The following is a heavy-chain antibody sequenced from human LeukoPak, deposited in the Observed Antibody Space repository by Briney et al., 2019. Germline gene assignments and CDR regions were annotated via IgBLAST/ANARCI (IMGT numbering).Heavy chain of an antibody. CDR3: AKSGGWSPFDY. CDR2: IRSDGSTK. V-gene: IGHV3-30*02. J-gene: IGHJ4*02. Sequence: PGGSLRLSCAASGFTFSNYGMHWVRQAPGKGLEWVVFIRSDGSTKYYADSVKGRFTISRDNSKNTLYPQMNSLRAEDTAVYYCAKSGGWSPFDYWGQGTLVTVSS. CDR1: GFTFSNYG. D-gene: IGHD6-19*01.